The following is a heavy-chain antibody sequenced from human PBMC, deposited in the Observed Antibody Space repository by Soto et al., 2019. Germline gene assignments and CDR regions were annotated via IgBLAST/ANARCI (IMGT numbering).Heavy chain of an antibody. CDR3: ASGTTFGGVVTPY. CDR1: GFTFSDYY. V-gene: IGHV3-11*01. Sequence: SLRLSCAASGFTFSDYYMSWIRQAPGKGLEWVSYISSGGSTIYYADSVKGRFTTSRDNAKNSLYLQMNSLRAEDTAVYYCASGTTFGGVVTPYWGQGTLVTVSS. D-gene: IGHD3-16*01. J-gene: IGHJ4*02. CDR2: ISSGGSTI.